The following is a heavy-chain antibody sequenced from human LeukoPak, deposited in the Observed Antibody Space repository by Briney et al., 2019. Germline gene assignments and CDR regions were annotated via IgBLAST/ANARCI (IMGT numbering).Heavy chain of an antibody. D-gene: IGHD6-6*01. CDR3: AKEYTPSSPLGELDS. CDR2: IRHDETNS. CDR1: GFNPNSYA. J-gene: IGHJ4*02. Sequence: GGSLRLSCAASGFNPNSYAMHWVRQAPGKGLEWVAVIRHDETNSFYAGSVQGRFTISRDTSKKPLYLQMDSLRVEDTAVYYCAKEYTPSSPLGELDSWGQGTLVTVSS. V-gene: IGHV3-30*02.